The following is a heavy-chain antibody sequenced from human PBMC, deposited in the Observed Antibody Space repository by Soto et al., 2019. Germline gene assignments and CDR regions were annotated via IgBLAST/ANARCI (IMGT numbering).Heavy chain of an antibody. Sequence: ASVKVSSKASGYTFTSYGISWVRQAPGQGLEWMGWISAYNGNTNYAQKLQGRVTMTTDTSTSTAYMELRSLRSDDTAVYYCARIDMVRGVTYNYYYYYYMDVWGKGTTVTVS. CDR2: ISAYNGNT. V-gene: IGHV1-18*01. J-gene: IGHJ6*03. CDR1: GYTFTSYG. D-gene: IGHD3-10*01. CDR3: ARIDMVRGVTYNYYYYYYMDV.